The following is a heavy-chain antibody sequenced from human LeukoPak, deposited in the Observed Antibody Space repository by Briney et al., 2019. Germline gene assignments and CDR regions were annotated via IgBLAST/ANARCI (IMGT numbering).Heavy chain of an antibody. V-gene: IGHV1-2*02. CDR3: ARDGALLRYFDWLSAAYFDY. D-gene: IGHD3-9*01. J-gene: IGHJ4*02. Sequence: RASVKVSCKASGYTFTGYYMHWVRQAPGQGLEWMGWINPNSGGTNYAQKFRGRVTMTRDTSISTAYMELSRLRSDDTAVYYCARDGALLRYFDWLSAAYFDYWGQGTLVTVSS. CDR2: INPNSGGT. CDR1: GYTFTGYY.